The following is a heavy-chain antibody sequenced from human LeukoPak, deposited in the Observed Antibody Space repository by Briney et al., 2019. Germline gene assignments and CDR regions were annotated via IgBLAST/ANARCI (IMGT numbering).Heavy chain of an antibody. J-gene: IGHJ1*01. CDR1: GGSISSYY. D-gene: IGHD3-3*01. V-gene: IGHV4-59*01. Sequence: PSESLSLTCTVDGGSISSYYWSWIRQPPGKGLEWIGYIYYSGSTNYNPSLKTGVTISVDTSKNQFSLKLGSGDAADTAVISCGSGPEYDFWSGYYTEYFQRWRRATMPGVSS. CDR3: GSGPEYDFWSGYYTEYFQR. CDR2: IYYSGST.